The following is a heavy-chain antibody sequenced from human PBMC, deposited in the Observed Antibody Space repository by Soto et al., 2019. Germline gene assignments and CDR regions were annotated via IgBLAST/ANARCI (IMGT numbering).Heavy chain of an antibody. CDR3: ARGYGDYAGYYYYCGMDV. CDR1: GGTFSSYA. J-gene: IGHJ6*02. CDR2: IIPIFGTA. V-gene: IGHV1-69*01. Sequence: QVQLVQSGAEVKKPGSSVKVSCKASGGTFSSYAISWVRQAPGQGLEWMGGIIPIFGTANYAQKFQGRVTITADESTSTAYMELSRLRSEDTAVYYCARGYGDYAGYYYYCGMDVWGQGTTVTVSS. D-gene: IGHD4-17*01.